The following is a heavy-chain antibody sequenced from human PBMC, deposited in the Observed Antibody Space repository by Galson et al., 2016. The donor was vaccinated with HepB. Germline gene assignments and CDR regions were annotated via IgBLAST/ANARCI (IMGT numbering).Heavy chain of an antibody. CDR2: IHTGSN. V-gene: IGHV3-66*01. CDR3: ARGSDLGSL. D-gene: IGHD1-26*01. J-gene: IGHJ4*02. CDR1: TFSVSGDY. Sequence: SLRLSCAASTFSVSGDYMNWVRQAPGQGLEWVSLIHTGSNYYAGSVRGRFIISRDNSENTLDLKMNSLRIDDTAVYYCARGSDLGSLWGQGTLVTVSS.